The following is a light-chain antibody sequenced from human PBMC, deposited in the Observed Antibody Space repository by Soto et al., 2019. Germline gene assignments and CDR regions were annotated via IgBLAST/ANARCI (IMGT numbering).Light chain of an antibody. CDR3: QEYGDARWT. J-gene: IGKJ1*01. Sequence: EIVVTQSPATLSLSPGERATLSCRASQRVSSNYLTWYQQKPGQPPRLLIYGASSRAAGIPDRFSGSGSGTDFTLTISRLEPEDFAVYYCQEYGDARWTFGQGTKV. V-gene: IGKV3-20*01. CDR2: GAS. CDR1: QRVSSNY.